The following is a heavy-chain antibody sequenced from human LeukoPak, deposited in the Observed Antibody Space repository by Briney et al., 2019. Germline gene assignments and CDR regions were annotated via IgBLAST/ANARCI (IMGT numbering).Heavy chain of an antibody. CDR1: GFTFSSYA. CDR3: AKCYYDSSGYYFGAFDI. V-gene: IGHV3-23*01. Sequence: HPGGSLRLSCAASGFTFSSYAMSWVRQAPGKGLEWVSAISGSGGSTYYADSVKGRFTISRDNSKNTLYLQMSSLRAEDTAVYYCAKCYYDSSGYYFGAFDIWGQGTMVTVSS. J-gene: IGHJ3*02. CDR2: ISGSGGST. D-gene: IGHD3-22*01.